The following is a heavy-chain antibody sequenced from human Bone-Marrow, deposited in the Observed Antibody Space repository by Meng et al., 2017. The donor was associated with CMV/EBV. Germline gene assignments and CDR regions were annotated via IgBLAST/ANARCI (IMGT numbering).Heavy chain of an antibody. CDR2: INPNSGDT. J-gene: IGHJ4*02. D-gene: IGHD3-22*01. CDR3: ARDLGPNYYDTSGYGFDY. CDR1: YSCTGYY. Sequence: YSCTGYYMHWGRQAPGQGLEWMGWINPNSGDTNSAQKFQGRVTMTRDTSISTAYMELSRLRSDDTAMYYCARDLGPNYYDTSGYGFDYWGQGTLVTVSS. V-gene: IGHV1-2*02.